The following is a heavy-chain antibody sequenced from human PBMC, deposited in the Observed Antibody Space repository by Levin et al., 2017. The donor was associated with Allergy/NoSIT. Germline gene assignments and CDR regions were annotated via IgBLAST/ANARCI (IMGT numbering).Heavy chain of an antibody. CDR3: AKEAAGGSFADY. Sequence: ETLSLTCAASGFSFSSQAISWVRQAPGKGLEWVSAISGSGSRTYYADSVKGRFTISRDNSKNTLYLQLNSLRAEDTAVYYCAKEAAGGSFADYWGQGTLVTV. J-gene: IGHJ4*02. CDR1: GFSFSSQA. V-gene: IGHV3-23*01. D-gene: IGHD1-26*01. CDR2: ISGSGSRT.